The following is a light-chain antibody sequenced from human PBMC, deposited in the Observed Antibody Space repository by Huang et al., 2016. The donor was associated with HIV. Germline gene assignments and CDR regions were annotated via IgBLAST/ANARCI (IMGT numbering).Light chain of an antibody. CDR1: QSVGNY. Sequence: IVLTQSPATLSWYPGERVTLSCRASQSVGNYIAWYQQHPGQSPQLLIYDTSNRATGTPVRFSGSGSGTDFTLTISSLDSEDFAVYYCQQRSSGVTFGGGTKVQVK. V-gene: IGKV3-11*01. CDR2: DTS. J-gene: IGKJ4*01. CDR3: QQRSSGVT.